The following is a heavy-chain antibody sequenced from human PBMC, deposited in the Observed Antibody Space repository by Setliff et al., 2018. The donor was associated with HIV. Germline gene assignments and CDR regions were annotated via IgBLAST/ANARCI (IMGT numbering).Heavy chain of an antibody. V-gene: IGHV4-4*09. J-gene: IGHJ4*02. D-gene: IGHD2-8*02. CDR2: IYTSGTT. Sequence: SETLSLTCFVSGVSISGHFWGWIRQPPGKGLEWIGYIYTSGTTEYNPSLDSRVTISVDTSRDQFSLNSRSVTAADTALYFCARLIHTGLLYFDYWGLGMLVTVSS. CDR1: GVSISGHF. CDR3: ARLIHTGLLYFDY.